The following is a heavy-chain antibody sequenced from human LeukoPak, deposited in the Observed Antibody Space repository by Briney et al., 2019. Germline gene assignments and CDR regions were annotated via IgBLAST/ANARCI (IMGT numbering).Heavy chain of an antibody. CDR3: AKDPYDFWSGYPRPIYFDY. D-gene: IGHD3-3*01. J-gene: IGHJ4*02. Sequence: GGSLRLSCAASGFTFSSYAMSWVRQAPGKGLEWVSAISGSGGSTYYADSVKGRFTISRDNSKNTLYLQMNSLRAEDTAVYYCAKDPYDFWSGYPRPIYFDYWGKGTLVTVSS. V-gene: IGHV3-23*01. CDR2: ISGSGGST. CDR1: GFTFSSYA.